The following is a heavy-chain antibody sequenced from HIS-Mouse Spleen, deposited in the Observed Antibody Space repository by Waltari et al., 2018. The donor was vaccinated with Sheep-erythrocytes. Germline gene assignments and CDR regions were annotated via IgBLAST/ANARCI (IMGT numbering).Heavy chain of an antibody. Sequence: QVQLVQSGAEVKKPGSSVKVSCKASGGTFSSYAISWVRQAPGKGLELMGMIIPILGIANYAQKCQGRGTITADKSASTAYMELSSLRSEDTAVYYCAQTGATTPHFDYWGQGTLVTVSS. CDR3: AQTGATTPHFDY. CDR2: IIPILGIA. D-gene: IGHD1-26*01. V-gene: IGHV1-69*04. CDR1: GGTFSSYA. J-gene: IGHJ4*02.